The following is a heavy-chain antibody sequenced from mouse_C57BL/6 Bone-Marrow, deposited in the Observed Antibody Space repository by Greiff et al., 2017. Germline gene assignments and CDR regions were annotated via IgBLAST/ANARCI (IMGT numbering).Heavy chain of an antibody. CDR1: GYTFTDHT. CDR2: IYPRDGST. J-gene: IGHJ4*01. D-gene: IGHD1-1*01. V-gene: IGHV1-78*01. Sequence: QVQLKESDAELVKPGASVKISCKVSGYTFTDHTIHWMKQRPEQGLEWIGYIYPRDGSTKYNEKFKGKATLTADKSSSTAYMQLNSLTSEDSAVYFCAREKIYYYGEPYYAMDYWGQGTSVTVSS. CDR3: AREKIYYYGEPYYAMDY.